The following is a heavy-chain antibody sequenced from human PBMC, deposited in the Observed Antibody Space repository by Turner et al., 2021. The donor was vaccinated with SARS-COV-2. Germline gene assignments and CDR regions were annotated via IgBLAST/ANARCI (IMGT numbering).Heavy chain of an antibody. D-gene: IGHD3-10*01. CDR1: GCPIGSSSYY. Sequence: QLQLQESGQGLVKPSETLSLTCTVSGCPIGSSSYYWGWIRQPPGKGLEWFGSIYYSGSTYYNPSLKSPVTISVDTSKNQFSLKLSSVTAADTAVYYCARLPGGYYGSGSYYHYGMDVWGQGPRSPSP. J-gene: IGHJ6*02. CDR3: ARLPGGYYGSGSYYHYGMDV. V-gene: IGHV4-39*01. CDR2: IYYSGST.